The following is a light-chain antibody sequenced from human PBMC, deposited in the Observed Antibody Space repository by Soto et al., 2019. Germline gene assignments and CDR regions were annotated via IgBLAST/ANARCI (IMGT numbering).Light chain of an antibody. CDR1: QSVLYSSNNKNY. Sequence: DIVMTQSPDSLTVSLGGRATINCRSSQSVLYSSNNKNYLAWYQQKAGQPPRLLINWASTRDSGVPDRFSGSGSGTDFTLTISSLQAEDAAVYYCQQYVRTPITFGGGTKVEIK. CDR3: QQYVRTPIT. CDR2: WAS. V-gene: IGKV4-1*01. J-gene: IGKJ4*01.